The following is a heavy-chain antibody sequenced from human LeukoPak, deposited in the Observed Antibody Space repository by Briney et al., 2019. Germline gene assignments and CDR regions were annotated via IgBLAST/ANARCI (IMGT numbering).Heavy chain of an antibody. CDR2: MNPNSGNT. J-gene: IGHJ3*02. CDR3: ARGRSPRLRWTYAFDI. D-gene: IGHD4-23*01. Sequence: ASVKVSCKASGYTFTSYDINWVRQATGQGLEWMGWMNPNSGNTGYAQKFQGRVTMTRNTSISTAYMELSSLRSEDTAVYYCARGRSPRLRWTYAFDIWGQGTMVTVSS. V-gene: IGHV1-8*01. CDR1: GYTFTSYD.